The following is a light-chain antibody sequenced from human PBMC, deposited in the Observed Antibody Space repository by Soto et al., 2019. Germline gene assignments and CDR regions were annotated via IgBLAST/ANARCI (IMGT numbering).Light chain of an antibody. CDR1: QTISSTF. CDR3: QQFGLSPT. CDR2: GAS. J-gene: IGKJ4*01. V-gene: IGKV3-20*01. Sequence: EIVLTQSPGTLSLSPGERATLSCRASQTISSTFLAWYRQRPGQAPRLLIYGASSRATGIPDRFSGSGSGTDFTLTISRLEPEDFPVYYCQQFGLSPTFGGGTKVEIK.